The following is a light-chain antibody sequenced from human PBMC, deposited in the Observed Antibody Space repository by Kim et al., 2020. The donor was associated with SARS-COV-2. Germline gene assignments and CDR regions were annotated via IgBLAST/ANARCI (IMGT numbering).Light chain of an antibody. CDR1: QSVSRN. CDR3: QQYDHWPYT. V-gene: IGKV3-15*01. CDR2: DAS. Sequence: VSPGDRVTLSCRASQSVSRNLAWYQQKPGQAPWLLISDASTRATGVPASFSGSGSGTEFSFTISSLQSEDFAVYYCQQYDHWPYTFGQGTKVDIK. J-gene: IGKJ2*01.